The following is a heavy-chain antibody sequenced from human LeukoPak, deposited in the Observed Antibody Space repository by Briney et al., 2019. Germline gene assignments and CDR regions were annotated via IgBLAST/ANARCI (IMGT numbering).Heavy chain of an antibody. CDR2: IGAGGGGI. J-gene: IGHJ4*02. Sequence: GGSLRLSCAASGFISRDYPMSWVRQTPGKGLEWASSIGAGGGGIYYADSVKGRFTVSRDDSKNTLYLQMNSLRVEDTALYYCAKESNGRRFDFDYWGQGTLATVSS. CDR1: GFISRDYP. V-gene: IGHV3-23*01. D-gene: IGHD1-26*01. CDR3: AKESNGRRFDFDY.